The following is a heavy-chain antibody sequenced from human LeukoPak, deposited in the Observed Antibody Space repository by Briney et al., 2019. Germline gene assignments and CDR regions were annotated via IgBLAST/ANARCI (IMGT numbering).Heavy chain of an antibody. Sequence: GGSLRLSCAASGFTLSRNYMSWVRQPPGKGLEWVSGISGSGGSTYYADSVKGRLTISRHNYKHTLYLQMNSQSADDTAVYYCAKGRSGSGSYLRFDYWGQGTLVTVSS. CDR3: AKGRSGSGSYLRFDY. CDR1: GFTLSRNY. V-gene: IGHV3-23*01. J-gene: IGHJ4*02. CDR2: ISGSGGST. D-gene: IGHD3-10*01.